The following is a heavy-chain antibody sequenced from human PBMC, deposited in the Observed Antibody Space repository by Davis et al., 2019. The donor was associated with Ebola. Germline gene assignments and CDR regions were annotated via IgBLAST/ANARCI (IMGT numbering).Heavy chain of an antibody. CDR3: ARGGVVDSSRYFGH. CDR2: INPNSGAT. Sequence: AASVKVSCKASGYSFTGYYMHWVRQAPGQGLEWMGRINPNSGATNYAQKFQGRVAMTRDTSITTAYMELSRLRSDDTAVYFCARGGVVDSSRYFGHWGQGALVTVSS. CDR1: GYSFTGYY. D-gene: IGHD6-13*01. J-gene: IGHJ4*02. V-gene: IGHV1-2*06.